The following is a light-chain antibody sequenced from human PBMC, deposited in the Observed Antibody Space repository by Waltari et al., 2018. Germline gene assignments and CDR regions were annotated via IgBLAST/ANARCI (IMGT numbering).Light chain of an antibody. Sequence: IVMTQSPATLSVSQGRRSTLSCRASHSVSSNLAWYQQKPGQAPRLLIYGASTRATGIPARFSGSGSGTEFTLTISSLQSEDFAVYYCQQYNNWLTFGGGTKVEIK. J-gene: IGKJ4*01. CDR2: GAS. CDR1: HSVSSN. CDR3: QQYNNWLT. V-gene: IGKV3-15*01.